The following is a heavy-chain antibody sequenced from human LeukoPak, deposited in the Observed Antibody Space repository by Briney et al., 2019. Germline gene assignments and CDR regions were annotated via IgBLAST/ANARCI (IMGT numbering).Heavy chain of an antibody. Sequence: GGSLRLSCAASGLTFSSHWMHWVRQAPGKGLEWVANIKLDGSEKNYVDSVKGRFTISRDNTKNSLYLQMNSLRAEDTAVFYCARDQYDTWSRRGNFDSWGQGTLVIVSS. D-gene: IGHD3/OR15-3a*01. J-gene: IGHJ4*02. CDR1: GLTFSSHW. CDR3: ARDQYDTWSRRGNFDS. V-gene: IGHV3-7*03. CDR2: IKLDGSEK.